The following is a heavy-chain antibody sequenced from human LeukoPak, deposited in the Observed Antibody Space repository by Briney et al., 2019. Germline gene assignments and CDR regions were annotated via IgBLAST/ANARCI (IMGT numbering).Heavy chain of an antibody. V-gene: IGHV3-21*01. CDR1: GFTFSSYS. CDR2: ISSSSSYI. CDR3: ARESSSWYVNAFDI. J-gene: IGHJ3*02. Sequence: PGGSLRLSCAASGFTFSSYSMNWVRQAPGKGLEWVSSISSSSSYIYYADSVKGRFTISRDNAKNSLYLQMNSLRAEDTAVYYCARESSSWYVNAFDIWGQGTMVTVSS. D-gene: IGHD6-13*01.